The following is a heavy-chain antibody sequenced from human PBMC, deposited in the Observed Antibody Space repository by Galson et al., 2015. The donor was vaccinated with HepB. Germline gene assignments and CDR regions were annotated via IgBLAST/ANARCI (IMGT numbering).Heavy chain of an antibody. CDR1: GYTFTTYY. CDR2: INPSGGAT. J-gene: IGHJ4*02. D-gene: IGHD6-6*01. V-gene: IGHV1-46*01. Sequence: SVKVSCKASGYTFTTYYIHWVRQAPGQGLEWMGIINPSGGATNYAQKFQGRVTMTRDTSTSTVYMELSSLRSEDTAVYYCARGPYISFYYFDYGGQGTLVTVSS. CDR3: ARGPYISFYYFDY.